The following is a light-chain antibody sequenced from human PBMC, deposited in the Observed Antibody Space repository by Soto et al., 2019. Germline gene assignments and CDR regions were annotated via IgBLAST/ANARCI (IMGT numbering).Light chain of an antibody. CDR3: AAWDDSLNGHVV. Sequence: QAVVTQPPSASGTPGQRVTISCSGRSTNIGSNTVNWYQQLPGTAPKLLIYSNNQRPSGVPDRFSGSKSGTSASLVISGLQSEDEADYYCAAWDDSLNGHVVFGGGTKVTVL. CDR2: SNN. CDR1: STNIGSNT. V-gene: IGLV1-44*01. J-gene: IGLJ2*01.